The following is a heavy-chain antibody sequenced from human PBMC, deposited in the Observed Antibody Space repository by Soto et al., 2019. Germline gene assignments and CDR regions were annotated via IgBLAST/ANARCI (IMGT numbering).Heavy chain of an antibody. CDR1: DVSFSGYY. CDR2: INHSGST. J-gene: IGHJ6*02. Sequence: SETLSLTCAVYDVSFSGYYWSCIRQAPGKGLEWIGEINHSGSTNYNPSLKSRVTISVDTSKNQFSLKLSSVTAADTAVYYCARVFDPTQDYYYYYGMDVWGQGTMVSVSS. D-gene: IGHD3-9*01. CDR3: ARVFDPTQDYYYYYGMDV. V-gene: IGHV4-34*01.